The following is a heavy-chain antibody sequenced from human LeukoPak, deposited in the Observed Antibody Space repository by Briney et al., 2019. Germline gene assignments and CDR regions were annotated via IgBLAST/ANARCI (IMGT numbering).Heavy chain of an antibody. D-gene: IGHD3-9*01. CDR3: ARSKRLVMNYYYYYMDV. CDR1: GGTFSSYA. J-gene: IGHJ6*03. CDR2: IIPIFGTA. Sequence: GASVKVSCKASGGTFSSYAISWVRQPPGQGLEWMGGIIPIFGTANYAQKFQGRVTITADKSTSTAYMELSSLRSEDTAVYYCARSKRLVMNYYYYYMDVWGKGTTVTVSS. V-gene: IGHV1-69*06.